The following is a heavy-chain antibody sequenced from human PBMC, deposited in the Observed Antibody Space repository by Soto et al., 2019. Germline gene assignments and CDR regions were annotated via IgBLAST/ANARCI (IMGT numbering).Heavy chain of an antibody. CDR1: GGSISSSSYY. D-gene: IGHD2-15*01. CDR2: IYYSGST. V-gene: IGHV4-39*01. Sequence: SETLSLTCTVSGGSISSSSYYWGWIRQPPGKGLEWVGSIYYSGSTYYNPSLKSRVTISVDTSKNQFSLKLSTVTAADTAVYYCAGYGGGSDYNWFDPWGQGTLVTVPS. J-gene: IGHJ5*02. CDR3: AGYGGGSDYNWFDP.